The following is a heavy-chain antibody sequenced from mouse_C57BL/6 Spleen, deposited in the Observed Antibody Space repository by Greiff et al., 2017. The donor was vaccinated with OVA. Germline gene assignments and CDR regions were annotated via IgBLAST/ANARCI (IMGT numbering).Heavy chain of an antibody. CDR3: GRHEDRYYGSRGYFDV. Sequence: VQLQQSGAELVKPGASVKLSCKASGYTFTEYTIHWVKQRSGQGLEWIGWFYPGSGSIKYNEKFKDKATLTADKSSSTVYMALSRLTSEDSAVYFGGRHEDRYYGSRGYFDVWGTGTTVTVSS. CDR1: GYTFTEYT. CDR2: FYPGSGSI. J-gene: IGHJ1*03. D-gene: IGHD1-1*01. V-gene: IGHV1-62-2*01.